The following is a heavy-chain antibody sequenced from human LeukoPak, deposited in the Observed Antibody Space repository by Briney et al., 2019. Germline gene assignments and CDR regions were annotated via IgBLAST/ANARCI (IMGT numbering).Heavy chain of an antibody. CDR3: TKTAPAAIYWFDP. CDR1: GFTFSSYA. J-gene: IGHJ5*02. D-gene: IGHD2-2*02. CDR2: ISGSGGST. V-gene: IGHV3-23*01. Sequence: GGSLRLSCTASGFTFSSYAMTWVRQAPEKGLEWVSAISGSGGSTYYADSVKGRFTISRDNSKNTLYLQMNSLRAEDTAVYYCTKTAPAAIYWFDPWGQGTLVTVSS.